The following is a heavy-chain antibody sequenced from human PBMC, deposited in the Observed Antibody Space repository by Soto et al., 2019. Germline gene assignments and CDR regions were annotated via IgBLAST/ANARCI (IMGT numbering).Heavy chain of an antibody. CDR3: ARERSSGWYVDY. Sequence: GGLLRDRCTVFGLTLSNSWMHWVRKAQGKGLVWLSHINADGSSIRYADSVRGRLTISRDNAKNTLFLQMSSLTAEDTAVYYCARERSSGWYVDYWGQGTLVTVSS. D-gene: IGHD6-19*01. CDR2: INADGSSI. CDR1: GLTLSNSW. V-gene: IGHV3-74*01. J-gene: IGHJ4*02.